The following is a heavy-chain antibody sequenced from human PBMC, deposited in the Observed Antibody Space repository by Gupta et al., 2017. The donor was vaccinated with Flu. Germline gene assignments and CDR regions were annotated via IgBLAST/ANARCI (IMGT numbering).Heavy chain of an antibody. CDR2: ISSSSSYI. CDR3: ARELLEWLLEPPYYGMDV. CDR1: GFTFSSYS. V-gene: IGHV3-21*01. J-gene: IGHJ6*02. Sequence: EVQLVESGGGLVKPGGSLRLSCAASGFTFSSYSMNWVRQAPGKGLEWVSSISSSSSYIYYADSVKGRFTISRDNAKNSLYLQMNSLRAEDTAVYYCARELLEWLLEPPYYGMDVWGQGTTVTVSS. D-gene: IGHD3-3*01.